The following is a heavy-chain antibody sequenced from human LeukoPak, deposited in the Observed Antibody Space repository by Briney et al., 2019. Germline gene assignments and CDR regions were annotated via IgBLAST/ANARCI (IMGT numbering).Heavy chain of an antibody. CDR2: IYYSGST. CDR3: ARPRQGTLSYVDS. V-gene: IGHV4-39*01. Sequence: SETLSLTCTVSGXSXSSGTYXWGXIRQPPGKGLEWIGSIYYSGSTYYNPSLKSRVTIFRDTSKNQFSLNLNSVTAADTAVYYCARPRQGTLSYVDSWGQGTLVTVSS. D-gene: IGHD2/OR15-2a*01. J-gene: IGHJ4*02. CDR1: GXSXSSGTYX.